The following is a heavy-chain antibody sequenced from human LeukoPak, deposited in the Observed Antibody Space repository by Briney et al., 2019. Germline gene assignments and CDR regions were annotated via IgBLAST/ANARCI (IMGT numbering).Heavy chain of an antibody. J-gene: IGHJ5*02. Sequence: GGSLRLSCAASGFTFSSYAMHWVRQAPGKGLEWVAVISYDGSNKYYADSVKGRFTISRDNSKNTLYLQMNSLRAEDTAVYYCARAPYGYGGWFDPWGQGTLVTVSS. CDR3: ARAPYGYGGWFDP. V-gene: IGHV3-30-3*01. CDR2: ISYDGSNK. CDR1: GFTFSSYA. D-gene: IGHD5-18*01.